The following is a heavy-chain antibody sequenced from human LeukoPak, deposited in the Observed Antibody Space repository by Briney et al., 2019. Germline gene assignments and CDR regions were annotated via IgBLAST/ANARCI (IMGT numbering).Heavy chain of an antibody. CDR2: IKEDGSDK. CDR3: ARLKDAVTIFDC. CDR1: GFTLSNYW. J-gene: IGHJ5*01. D-gene: IGHD4-17*01. V-gene: IGHV3-7*01. Sequence: PGGSLRLSCIASGFTLSNYWMSWVRQAPGKGLEWVASIKEDGSDKYYVDSVRGRFTISRDNMKNSLYVQMSSLRAEDTAVYYCARLKDAVTIFDCWGQGILVTVSS.